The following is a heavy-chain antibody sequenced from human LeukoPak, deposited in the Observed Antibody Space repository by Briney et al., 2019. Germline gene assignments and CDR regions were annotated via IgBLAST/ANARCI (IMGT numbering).Heavy chain of an antibody. CDR3: ARGDSLLVGTSGYFRDGLDL. CDR2: INIDGSVT. V-gene: IGHV3-74*01. CDR1: GFSFSSYW. D-gene: IGHD3-22*01. J-gene: IGHJ3*01. Sequence: PGGSLRLSCTASGFSFSSYWMHGVRQAPGRGLEWVSRINIDGSVTDYTNSAGSVKGRFTISRDNAKNTLYLQMNSLRAEDTAVYSCARGDSLLVGTSGYFRDGLDLWGQGTMVTVSS.